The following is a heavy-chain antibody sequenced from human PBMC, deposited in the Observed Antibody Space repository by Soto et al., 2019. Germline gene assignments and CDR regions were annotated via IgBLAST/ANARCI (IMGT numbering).Heavy chain of an antibody. CDR1: GYTFTSYY. J-gene: IGHJ6*02. V-gene: IGHV1-46*01. CDR2: INPSGGST. Sequence: QVQLVQSGAEVKKPGASVMVSCKASGYTFTSYYMHWVRQAPGQGLEWMGIINPSGGSTSYAQKFQGRVTMTRDTSTSTVYMELSSLRSEDTAVYYCARDPYGSGSYLKYYYYYGMDVWGQGTTVTVSS. D-gene: IGHD3-10*01. CDR3: ARDPYGSGSYLKYYYYYGMDV.